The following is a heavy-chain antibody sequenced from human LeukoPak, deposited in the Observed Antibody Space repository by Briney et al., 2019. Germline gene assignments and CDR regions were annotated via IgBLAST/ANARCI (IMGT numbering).Heavy chain of an antibody. CDR1: GGSMSGYH. CDR3: ARYEEFGRNHHYLDA. J-gene: IGHJ6*03. CDR2: IYYCGTT. Sequence: SETLSLTCTVAGGSMSGYHWSWIRQTPGKGLEWIGHIYYCGTTYYNPSLKGRVTISIEMSENQFSLNLSSVTAADTAVYYCARYEEFGRNHHYLDAWGKGTTVTVSS. V-gene: IGHV4-59*01. D-gene: IGHD1-14*01.